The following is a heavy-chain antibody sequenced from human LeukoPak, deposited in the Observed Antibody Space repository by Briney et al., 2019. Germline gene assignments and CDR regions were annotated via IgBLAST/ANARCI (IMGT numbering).Heavy chain of an antibody. D-gene: IGHD3-10*01. V-gene: IGHV1-18*01. CDR2: ISAYNGNT. J-gene: IGHJ5*02. CDR3: VRDGEGVAISVNYWFDP. CDR1: GYNFISYG. Sequence: ASVKVSCKASGYNFISYGINWVRQAPGQGLEWMGWISAYNGNTNYAQKLQGRVTMTTDTSTSTVYMELRSLRSEDTAVYYCVRDGEGVAISVNYWFDPWGQGTLVTVSS.